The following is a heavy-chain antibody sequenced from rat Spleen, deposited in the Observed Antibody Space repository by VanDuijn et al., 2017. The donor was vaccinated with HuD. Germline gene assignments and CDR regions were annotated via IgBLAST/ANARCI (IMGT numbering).Heavy chain of an antibody. J-gene: IGHJ2*01. Sequence: QVQLKESGPGLLQPSQTLSLTCTVSGLSLPSNSVSWIRQPPGKGLEWMGGIWGDGSTDYNSTLRSRLDITRDTSKSQVFLKMISLQIDDTAMYFCTTPFVTVAATSHYFDYWGQGVMVTVSS. V-gene: IGHV2-47*01. CDR2: IWGDGST. CDR1: GLSLPSNS. CDR3: TTPFVTVAATSHYFDY. D-gene: IGHD1-2*01.